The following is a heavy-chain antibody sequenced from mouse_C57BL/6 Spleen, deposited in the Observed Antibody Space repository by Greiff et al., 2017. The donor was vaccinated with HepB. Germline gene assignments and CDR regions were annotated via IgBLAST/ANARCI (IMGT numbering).Heavy chain of an antibody. Sequence: QVQLQQSGAELAKPGASVKLSCKASGYTFTSYWMHWVKQRPGQGLEWIGYINPSSGYTKYNQKFKDKAKLTADKSSSQAYMQLRGLPYEDSAVYYCARYYGSSPNWYIDVWGTGTTVTVSS. D-gene: IGHD1-1*01. J-gene: IGHJ1*03. CDR1: GYTFTSYW. V-gene: IGHV1-7*01. CDR2: INPSSGYT. CDR3: ARYYGSSPNWYIDV.